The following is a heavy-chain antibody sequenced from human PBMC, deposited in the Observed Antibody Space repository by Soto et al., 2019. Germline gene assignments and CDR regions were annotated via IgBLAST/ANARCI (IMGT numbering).Heavy chain of an antibody. J-gene: IGHJ6*02. CDR3: ARLMRQRLESYYYNTPMDV. V-gene: IGHV1-3*01. CDR1: GYTFTTYD. D-gene: IGHD3-22*01. Sequence: QAQLVQSGAEVKAPGASVRLSCKTSGYTFTTYDMNWVRQAPGQGPEWMGWINVVNGNTKYSQRFQGRLTITKDTSATSVYMDLTSLRAEDTAVYYCARLMRQRLESYYYNTPMDVWGQGTTITVSS. CDR2: INVVNGNT.